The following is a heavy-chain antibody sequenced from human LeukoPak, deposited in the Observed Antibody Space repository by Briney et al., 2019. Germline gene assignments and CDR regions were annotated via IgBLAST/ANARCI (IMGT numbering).Heavy chain of an antibody. Sequence: ASVKVSCKASGYTFTSYDINRVRPATGQGLEWMGWMNPDSGNTGYAQKFQGRVTMTRNTAISTAYMELSSLRSEDTAVYYCARAGGYCGRISCPYYFDYWGQGSLVAVSS. CDR1: GYTFTSYD. D-gene: IGHD2-15*01. CDR3: ARAGGYCGRISCPYYFDY. V-gene: IGHV1-8*01. J-gene: IGHJ4*02. CDR2: MNPDSGNT.